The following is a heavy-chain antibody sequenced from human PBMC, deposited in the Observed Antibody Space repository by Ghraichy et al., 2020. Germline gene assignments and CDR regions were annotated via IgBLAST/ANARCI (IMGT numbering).Heavy chain of an antibody. J-gene: IGHJ4*02. D-gene: IGHD3-9*01. V-gene: IGHV4-30-4*01. CDR2: IYYSGTT. CDR3: ARERAGSYDILTGYSEGPYYFDY. CDR1: GGSISSGDYY. Sequence: SETLSLTCTVSGGSISSGDYYWSWIRQPPGKGLEWIGYIYYSGTTYYNPSLKSRVTISIDMSKNQFSLKLSSVTAADTAVYYCARERAGSYDILTGYSEGPYYFDYWGQGTLVTVSS.